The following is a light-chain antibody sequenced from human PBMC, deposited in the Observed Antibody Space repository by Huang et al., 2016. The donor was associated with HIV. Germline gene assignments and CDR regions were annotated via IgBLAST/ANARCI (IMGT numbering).Light chain of an antibody. CDR2: LSS. V-gene: IGKV2-28*01. CDR1: LSLLHSNGYNY. J-gene: IGKJ5*01. Sequence: DFVMTQSPLSLPVTPGEPASISCRSSLSLLHSNGYNYLDCYLQKPGQSPQLLISLSSNRASGVPDRFSGSGSVTYFTLKISRVEAEDVGVYYCMQALQTPRTFGQGTRLEIK. CDR3: MQALQTPRT.